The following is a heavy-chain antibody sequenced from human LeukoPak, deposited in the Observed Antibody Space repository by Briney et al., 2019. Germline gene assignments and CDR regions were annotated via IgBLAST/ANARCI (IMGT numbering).Heavy chain of an antibody. CDR1: GFTFSSYA. CDR2: ISGSGAGT. J-gene: IGHJ6*02. D-gene: IGHD2-15*01. Sequence: GGSLRLSCAASGFTFSSYAMSWVRQAPGKGLEWVSAISGSGAGTYYADSVKGRFTISRDNSKNTLYLQMNSLRAEDTAVYYCAKDGYCSGGSCYYYYGMDVWGQGSTVTVSS. V-gene: IGHV3-23*01. CDR3: AKDGYCSGGSCYYYYGMDV.